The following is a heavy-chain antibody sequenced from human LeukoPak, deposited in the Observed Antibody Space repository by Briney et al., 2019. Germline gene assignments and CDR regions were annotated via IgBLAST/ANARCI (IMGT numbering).Heavy chain of an antibody. J-gene: IGHJ5*02. Sequence: ASVKVSCKASGYTFTGYYMHWVRQAPGQGLEWMGWINPNSGGTNYAQKFQGRVTMTRDTSISTAYMELSRLRSDDTAVYYCARSGYCSGGSCYSYWFDPWGEGTLVTVSS. D-gene: IGHD2-15*01. CDR2: INPNSGGT. CDR3: ARSGYCSGGSCYSYWFDP. CDR1: GYTFTGYY. V-gene: IGHV1-2*02.